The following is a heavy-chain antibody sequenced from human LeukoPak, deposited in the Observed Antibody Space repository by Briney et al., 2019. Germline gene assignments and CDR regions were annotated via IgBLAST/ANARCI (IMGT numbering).Heavy chain of an antibody. CDR3: ARDGGSYRKGAYYFDY. D-gene: IGHD1-26*01. J-gene: IGHJ4*02. CDR1: GYTFTIYY. V-gene: IGHV1-46*01. CDR2: INLSGGST. Sequence: ASVTVSCTASGYTFTIYYMHWVRQAPGQGVEWMGIINLSGGSTSYAQKFQGRVTMTRDTSTSTVYMELSSLRSEDTAVYYCARDGGSYRKGAYYFDYWGQGTLVTVSS.